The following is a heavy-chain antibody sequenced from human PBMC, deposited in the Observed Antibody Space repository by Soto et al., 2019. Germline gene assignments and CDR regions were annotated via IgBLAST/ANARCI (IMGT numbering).Heavy chain of an antibody. CDR1: GGTFSSYA. J-gene: IGHJ5*02. D-gene: IGHD3-3*01. Sequence: SVKVSCKASGGTFSSYAISWVRQAPGQGLEWMGGIIPIFGTANYAQKFQGRVTITADKSTSTAYMELSSLRPEDTAVYYCARGGVVTHKLNWFDPWGQGTLVTVSS. CDR2: IIPIFGTA. V-gene: IGHV1-69*06. CDR3: ARGGVVTHKLNWFDP.